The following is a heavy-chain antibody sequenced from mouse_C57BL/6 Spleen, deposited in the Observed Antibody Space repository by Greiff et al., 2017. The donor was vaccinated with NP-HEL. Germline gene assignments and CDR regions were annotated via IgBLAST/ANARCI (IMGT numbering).Heavy chain of an antibody. CDR1: GYTFTDYN. J-gene: IGHJ4*01. D-gene: IGHD1-1*01. Sequence: VQLQESGPELVKPGASVKLSCKASGYTFTDYNMHWVKQRPGQGLEWIGEIDPSDSYTNYNQKFKGKSTLTVDKSSSTAYMQLRSLTSEDSAVYYCARAAVVADYAMDYWGKGTSVTVSS. CDR3: ARAAVVADYAMDY. V-gene: IGHV1-69*01. CDR2: IDPSDSYT.